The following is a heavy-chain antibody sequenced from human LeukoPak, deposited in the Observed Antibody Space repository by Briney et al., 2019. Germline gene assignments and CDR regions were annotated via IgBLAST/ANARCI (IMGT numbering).Heavy chain of an antibody. V-gene: IGHV3-7*01. CDR1: GFTFSTYW. J-gene: IGHJ4*02. CDR2: IKQDGSEK. CDR3: ARDSAGNDY. Sequence: RGSLRLSCEASGFTFSTYWMSWVRQAPGKGLEWVANIKQDGSEKYYVDSVKGRFTISRDNAKNSLYLQMNSLRAEDTAMYYCARDSAGNDYWGQGTLVTVSS. D-gene: IGHD6-13*01.